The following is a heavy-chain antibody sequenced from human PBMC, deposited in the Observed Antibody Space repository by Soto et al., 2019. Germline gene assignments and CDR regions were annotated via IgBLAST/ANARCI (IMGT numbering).Heavy chain of an antibody. CDR2: IKSKTDGGTT. CDR3: TTTGYYYDTDPCLDY. J-gene: IGHJ4*02. D-gene: IGHD3-22*01. CDR1: GFTFSNAW. Sequence: GGSMRLSCAASGFTFSNAWMNWVRQAPGKGLEWVGRIKSKTDGGTTDYAAPVKGRFTISRDDSKNTLYLQMNSLKTEDTAVYYCTTTGYYYDTDPCLDYWGQGTLVTVSS. V-gene: IGHV3-15*07.